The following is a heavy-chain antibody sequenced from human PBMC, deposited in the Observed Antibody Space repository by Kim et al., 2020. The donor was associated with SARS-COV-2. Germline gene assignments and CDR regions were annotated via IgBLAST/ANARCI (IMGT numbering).Heavy chain of an antibody. D-gene: IGHD2-15*01. J-gene: IGHJ4*02. CDR3: ARDPSAIVFDC. V-gene: IGHV1-18*01. CDR1: GYTFTNYG. CDR2: ISANNGNT. Sequence: ASVKVSCKASGYTFTNYGISWVRQAPGQGLEWMGWISANNGNTNYAQKFQGRVTMTTDTSTSTAYMELRSLTSDDTAVYYCARDPSAIVFDCWGQGTLVTVSS.